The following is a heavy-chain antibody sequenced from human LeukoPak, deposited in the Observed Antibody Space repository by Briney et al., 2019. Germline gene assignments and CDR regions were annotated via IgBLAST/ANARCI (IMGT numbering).Heavy chain of an antibody. CDR1: GFTVSSNY. CDR2: IYSGGST. V-gene: IGHV3-66*01. Sequence: PGGSLRLSCAASGFTVSSNYMSWVRQAPGKGLEWVSVIYSGGSTYYADSVKGRFTISRDNAETSLDLQMNSLRADDTAVYYCARDKTTAHVFDVWGQGAMVTVSS. D-gene: IGHD1-14*01. J-gene: IGHJ3*01. CDR3: ARDKTTAHVFDV.